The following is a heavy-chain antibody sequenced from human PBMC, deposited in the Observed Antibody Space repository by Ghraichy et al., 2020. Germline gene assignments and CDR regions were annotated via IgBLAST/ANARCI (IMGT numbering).Heavy chain of an antibody. D-gene: IGHD2-21*01. CDR3: ARGSSCVGASCSNRGYLAP. V-gene: IGHV4-34*01. Sequence: SETLSLTYGVSDGHVKGCYWNGMRQSPGQGRNWIGEIYESENMNSNPSLKSRVTLSIDTSKKQFSLNLISVTAADTAVYYCARGSSCVGASCSNRGYLAPWGQGTLVNVSS. CDR2: IYESENM. CDR1: DGHVKGCY. J-gene: IGHJ5*02.